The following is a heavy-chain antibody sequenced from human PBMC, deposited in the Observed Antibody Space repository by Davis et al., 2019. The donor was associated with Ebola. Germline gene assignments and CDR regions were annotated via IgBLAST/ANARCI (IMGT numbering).Heavy chain of an antibody. V-gene: IGHV3-23*01. CDR1: GFTFSSYA. J-gene: IGHJ4*02. Sequence: PGGSLRLSCAASGFTFSSYAMSWVRQAPGKGLEWVSAISGSGGTTHYADSVKGRLTISRDNSKNTLFLQVNSLRADDTAVYYCAKGVVGGTFDYWGQGTLVTVSS. CDR2: ISGSGGTT. CDR3: AKGVVGGTFDY. D-gene: IGHD1-26*01.